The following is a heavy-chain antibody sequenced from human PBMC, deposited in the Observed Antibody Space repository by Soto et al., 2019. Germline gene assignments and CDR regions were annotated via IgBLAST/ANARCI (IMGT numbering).Heavy chain of an antibody. CDR2: VNDGWGA. D-gene: IGHD3-10*01. V-gene: IGHV4-59*08. Sequence: QVHLQQSGPGLVKPSETLSLSCTISGASISNYYWSWIRQVPGKGMEWIGYVNDGWGAAYNPSLRSRVAVSLEPSKCLLSPKLTSVTATDTAVYYCVRQGFGALHGLVDVRGQGTTVTVSS. J-gene: IGHJ6*02. CDR3: VRQGFGALHGLVDV. CDR1: GASISNYY.